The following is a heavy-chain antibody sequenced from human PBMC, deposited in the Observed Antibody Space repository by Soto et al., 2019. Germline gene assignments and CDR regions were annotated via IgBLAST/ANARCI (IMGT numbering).Heavy chain of an antibody. V-gene: IGHV4-61*01. D-gene: IGHD7-27*01. J-gene: IGHJ4*02. CDR3: ARDFRLGIFY. CDR1: GGSVSSGSYY. CDR2: IYYSGST. Sequence: QVQLQESGPGLVKPSETLSLTCTVSGGSVSSGSYYWSWIRQPPGKGLEWVGYIYYSGSTNYNPSLKXLVXIXEDTSKNQFSLKLSSVTAADTAVYYCARDFRLGIFYWGQGTLVTVSS.